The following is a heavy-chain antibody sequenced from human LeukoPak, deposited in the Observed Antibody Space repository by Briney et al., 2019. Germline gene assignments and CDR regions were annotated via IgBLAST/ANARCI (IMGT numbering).Heavy chain of an antibody. CDR1: GGSISSYY. CDR2: IYYSGST. CDR3: ARGTSSGWYGQRYNWFDP. Sequence: SETLSLTCTVSGGSISSYYWSWIRQPPGKGLEWIGYIYYSGSTNYNPSLKSRVTISVDTSKNQFSLKLSSVTAADTAVYYCARGTSSGWYGQRYNWFDPWGQGTLVTVSS. D-gene: IGHD6-13*01. V-gene: IGHV4-59*01. J-gene: IGHJ5*02.